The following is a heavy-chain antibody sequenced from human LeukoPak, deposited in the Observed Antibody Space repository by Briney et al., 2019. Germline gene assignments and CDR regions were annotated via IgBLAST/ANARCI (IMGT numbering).Heavy chain of an antibody. CDR3: ARDAQHYCSSTSCYGPRSGADYYYYYMDV. J-gene: IGHJ6*03. CDR2: IIPIFGTA. D-gene: IGHD2-2*01. Sequence: SVKVSCKASGGTFSSYAISWVRQAPGQGLEWMGGIIPIFGTANYAQKFQGRVTITADESTSTAYMELSSLRSEDTAVYYCARDAQHYCSSTSCYGPRSGADYYYYYMDVWGKGTTVTVSS. V-gene: IGHV1-69*13. CDR1: GGTFSSYA.